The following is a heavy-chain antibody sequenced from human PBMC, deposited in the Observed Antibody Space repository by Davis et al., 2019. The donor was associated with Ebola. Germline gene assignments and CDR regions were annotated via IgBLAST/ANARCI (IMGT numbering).Heavy chain of an antibody. D-gene: IGHD4-17*01. Sequence: GGSLRLSCAASGFTFSGSAMHWVRQASGKGLEWVGRIRSKANSYATAYAASVKGRFTISRDDSKNTAYLQMNSLKTEDTAVYYCARGYYGDYVIDYWGQGTLVTVSS. V-gene: IGHV3-73*01. CDR3: ARGYYGDYVIDY. CDR2: IRSKANSYAT. CDR1: GFTFSGSA. J-gene: IGHJ4*02.